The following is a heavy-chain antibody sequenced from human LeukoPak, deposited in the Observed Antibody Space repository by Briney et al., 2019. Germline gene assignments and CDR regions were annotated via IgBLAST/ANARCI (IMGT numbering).Heavy chain of an antibody. J-gene: IGHJ4*02. CDR1: GGSFSGYH. Sequence: SETLSLTCAVYGGSFSGYHWSWIRQPPGKGLEWIGEINHSGTTNYNPSLKSRVTISVDTSKNQFSLKLSSVTAADTAVYYCARSEGSGSTVLHYWGQGTLVTVSS. V-gene: IGHV4-34*01. CDR2: INHSGTT. D-gene: IGHD3-10*01. CDR3: ARSEGSGSTVLHY.